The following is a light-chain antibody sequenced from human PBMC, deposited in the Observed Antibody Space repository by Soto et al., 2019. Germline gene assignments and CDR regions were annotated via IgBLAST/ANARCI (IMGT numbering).Light chain of an antibody. CDR3: QQRSNWPLT. V-gene: IGKV3-15*01. CDR2: GAS. Sequence: EIVMTQSPATLSVSPGERATLSCRASQSVDINLAWYQKKAGQAPRLLIYGASTRATAIPARFSGSGSGTDFTLTISSLEPEDFAVYYCQQRSNWPLTFGGGTKVDIK. CDR1: QSVDIN. J-gene: IGKJ4*01.